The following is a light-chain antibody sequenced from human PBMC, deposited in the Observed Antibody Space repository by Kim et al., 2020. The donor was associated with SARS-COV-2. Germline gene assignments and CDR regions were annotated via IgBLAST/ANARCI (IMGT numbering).Light chain of an antibody. CDR2: AAS. J-gene: IGKJ2*01. V-gene: IGKV1-39*01. CDR3: QQSYTIPQT. CDR1: QRIRSN. Sequence: SASVGDRVTITCRASQRIRSNLNWYQQKPGKAPRLLIYAASSLEGGVPPRFSGSGSGTEFTLTISSLQPEDFATYYCQQSYTIPQTFGQGTKVEI.